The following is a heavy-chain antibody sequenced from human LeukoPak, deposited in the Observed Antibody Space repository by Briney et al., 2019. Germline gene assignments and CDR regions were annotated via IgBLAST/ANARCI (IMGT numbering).Heavy chain of an antibody. J-gene: IGHJ6*03. D-gene: IGHD6-13*01. Sequence: SVKVSCKASGGTFSSYAISWVRQAPGQGLEWMGGIIPIFGTANYAQKFQGRVTITADESTSTAYMELSSLRSEDTAVYYCGYSSSWAKGYYMDVWGKGTTVTVSS. CDR3: GYSSSWAKGYYMDV. CDR2: IIPIFGTA. CDR1: GGTFSSYA. V-gene: IGHV1-69*13.